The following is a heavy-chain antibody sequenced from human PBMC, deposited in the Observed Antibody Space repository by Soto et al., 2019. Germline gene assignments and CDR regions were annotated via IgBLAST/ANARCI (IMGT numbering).Heavy chain of an antibody. V-gene: IGHV1-18*01. D-gene: IGHD6-13*01. Sequence: QVYLVQSGPEVKKPGASVKVSCKASGYTFINYGVSWVRQAPGQGLEWMGWISAYNGDKKYAQNVQGRVTLTTDTSTSTAYMEMRTLRSGDTAAYYCARDGPHIPAVGDVWGQGTTVTVSS. CDR2: ISAYNGDK. CDR1: GYTFINYG. CDR3: ARDGPHIPAVGDV. J-gene: IGHJ6*02.